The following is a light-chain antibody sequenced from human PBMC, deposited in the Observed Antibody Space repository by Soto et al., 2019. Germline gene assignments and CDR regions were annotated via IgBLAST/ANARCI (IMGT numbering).Light chain of an antibody. CDR3: LLSYPTNRV. CDR1: TGAVTSCHY. V-gene: IGLV7-46*01. Sequence: QAVVTQEPSLTVSPGETVTLTCASSTGAVTSCHYPYWFQQKPGQAPRTLIYETSTKQSWTPARFSGSLLGGKAVLTLSGAHPEDEAEYYCLLSYPTNRVFGAGTKLTVL. J-gene: IGLJ2*01. CDR2: ETS.